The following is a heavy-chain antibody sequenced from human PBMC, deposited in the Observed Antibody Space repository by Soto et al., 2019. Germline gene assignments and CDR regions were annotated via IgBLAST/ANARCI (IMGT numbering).Heavy chain of an antibody. CDR3: VRELGLAY. J-gene: IGHJ4*02. V-gene: IGHV3-7*03. CDR1: GFTLSNYW. CDR2: ISKDGSQK. D-gene: IGHD7-27*01. Sequence: GSLRLSCAASGFTLSNYWMTWVRQAPGKGLEWVANISKDGSQKNYVDSVKGRFTIARDNGQNSLSLQINSLRVEDTAVYYCVRELGLAYWGQGALVTVSS.